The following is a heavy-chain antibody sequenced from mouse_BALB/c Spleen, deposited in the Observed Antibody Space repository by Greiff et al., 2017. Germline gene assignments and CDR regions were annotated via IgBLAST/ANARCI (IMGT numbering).Heavy chain of an antibody. CDR1: GYTFTSYW. D-gene: IGHD1-1*01. Sequence: SGAELARPGASVKLSCKASGYTFTSYWMQWVKQRPGQGLEWIGAIYPGDGDTRYTQKFKGKATLTADKSSSTAYMQLSSLASEDSAVYYCASADYGRGFAYWGQGTLVTVSA. CDR3: ASADYGRGFAY. CDR2: IYPGDGDT. J-gene: IGHJ3*01. V-gene: IGHV1-87*01.